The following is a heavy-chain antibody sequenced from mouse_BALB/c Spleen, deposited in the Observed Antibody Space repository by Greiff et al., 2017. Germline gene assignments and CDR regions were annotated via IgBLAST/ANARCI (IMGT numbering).Heavy chain of an antibody. CDR2: ISSGGST. J-gene: IGHJ1*01. Sequence: EVKLVESGGGLVKPGGSLKLSCAASGFTFSSYAMSWVRQTPEKRLEWVASISSGGSTYYPDSVKGRFTISRDNARNILYLQMSSLRSEDTAMYYCARGPLRLYWYFDVWGAGTTVTVSS. V-gene: IGHV5-6-5*01. D-gene: IGHD1-2*01. CDR3: ARGPLRLYWYFDV. CDR1: GFTFSSYA.